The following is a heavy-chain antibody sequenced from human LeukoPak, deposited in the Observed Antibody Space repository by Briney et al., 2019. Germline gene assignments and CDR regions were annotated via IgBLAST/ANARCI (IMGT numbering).Heavy chain of an antibody. V-gene: IGHV4-61*01. J-gene: IGHJ4*02. Sequence: ASETLSLTCTVSGYSISSGYYWSWIRQPPGKGLEWIGYIYYSGSTNYNPSLKSRVTISVDTSKNQFSLKLSSVTAADTAVYYCARSFPRSVVAATHPGVYFDYWGQGTLVTVSS. CDR2: IYYSGST. CDR3: ARSFPRSVVAATHPGVYFDY. CDR1: GYSISSGYY. D-gene: IGHD2-15*01.